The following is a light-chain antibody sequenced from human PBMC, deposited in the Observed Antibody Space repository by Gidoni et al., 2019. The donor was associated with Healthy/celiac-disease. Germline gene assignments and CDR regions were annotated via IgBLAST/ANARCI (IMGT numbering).Light chain of an antibody. CDR1: QSVSSSY. J-gene: IGKJ1*01. V-gene: IGKV3-20*01. Sequence: EIVLTQSPCPLSLSPGERATLSCRASQSVSSSYLAWYQQKPGKAPRLLLYGASSRATGIPDRFSGSGSGTDFTLTISRLEPEDFAVYYCQQYGSSPGTFGQGTKVEIK. CDR2: GAS. CDR3: QQYGSSPGT.